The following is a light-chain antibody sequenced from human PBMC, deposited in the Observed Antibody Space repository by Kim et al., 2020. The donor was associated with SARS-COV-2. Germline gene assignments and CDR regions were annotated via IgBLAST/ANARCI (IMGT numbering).Light chain of an antibody. V-gene: IGLV1-44*01. J-gene: IGLJ1*01. Sequence: PGQRVTISCSGSSSNIGSNTVNWYQQLPGTAPKLLIYSNNQRPSGVPDRFSGSKSGTSASLAISGLQSEDEAEYYCAAWDDSLNGVFGTGTKVTVL. CDR1: SSNIGSNT. CDR3: AAWDDSLNGV. CDR2: SNN.